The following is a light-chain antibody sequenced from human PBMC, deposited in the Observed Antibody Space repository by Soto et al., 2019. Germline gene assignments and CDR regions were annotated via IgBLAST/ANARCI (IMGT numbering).Light chain of an antibody. CDR2: DAS. CDR3: QQYVNFWT. J-gene: IGKJ1*01. Sequence: QMNLSLFALSVPTGDRVTITCRASQSISAWLAWYQQKPGKAPKLLIYDASNLESGVPSRFSGSGSGTEFTLTISNLQPDDFATYSCQQYVNFWTFGHGAKV. V-gene: IGKV1-5*01. CDR1: QSISAW.